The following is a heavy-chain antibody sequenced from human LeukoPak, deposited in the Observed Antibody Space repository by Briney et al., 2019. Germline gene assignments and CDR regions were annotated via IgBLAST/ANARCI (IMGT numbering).Heavy chain of an antibody. Sequence: PGGSLRLSCAASGFTYSNYAMSWVRRAPGKGRGWVSSISDSGDNTYYADSVKGRFTVSRDNSKNTLYLQMSSLRVEDTAVYYCAKDRNYHGSGRGEDYWGQGALVTVSS. CDR2: ISDSGDNT. J-gene: IGHJ4*02. D-gene: IGHD3-10*01. CDR3: AKDRNYHGSGRGEDY. V-gene: IGHV3-23*01. CDR1: GFTYSNYA.